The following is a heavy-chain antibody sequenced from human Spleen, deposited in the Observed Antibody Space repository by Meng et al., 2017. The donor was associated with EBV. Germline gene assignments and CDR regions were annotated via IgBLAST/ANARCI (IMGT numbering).Heavy chain of an antibody. Sequence: QAQLVQSGAEVRKPGASVKVSCKASGYTFISYDINWVRQATGQGPEWMGWKNPNNGDTGYAQKFQGRVTMTRNTSLRTAYLELSSLTSEDTAVYYCARLFETGSYLLWGRGTLVTVSS. V-gene: IGHV1-8*01. CDR2: KNPNNGDT. CDR1: GYTFISYD. J-gene: IGHJ4*02. CDR3: ARLFETGSYLL. D-gene: IGHD3-10*01.